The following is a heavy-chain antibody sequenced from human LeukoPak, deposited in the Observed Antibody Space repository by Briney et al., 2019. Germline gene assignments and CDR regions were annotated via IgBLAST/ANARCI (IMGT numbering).Heavy chain of an antibody. D-gene: IGHD3-9*01. J-gene: IGHJ6*03. Sequence: SETLSLTCTVSGGSISRYYWSWIRQPPGKGLEWFGYISDSGTTNYNPSLKSRVTISVDTSKKEFSLKLSSVTATDTAVYFCARVTWFPGSSYYYMDVWGKGTTVTVSS. CDR3: ARVTWFPGSSYYYMDV. CDR1: GGSISRYY. V-gene: IGHV4-59*01. CDR2: ISDSGTT.